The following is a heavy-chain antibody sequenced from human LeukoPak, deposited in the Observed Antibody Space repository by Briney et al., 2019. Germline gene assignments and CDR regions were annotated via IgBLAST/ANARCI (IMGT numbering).Heavy chain of an antibody. CDR3: AREDNTLPYFQH. Sequence: ASVKVSCKASGYTFTVYYMHWVRQAPGQGLEWMGWINPNSGGTNYAQKFQGWVTMTRDTSISTAYMELSRLRSDDTAVYYCAREDNTLPYFQHWGQGTLVTVSS. V-gene: IGHV1-2*04. D-gene: IGHD2-15*01. J-gene: IGHJ1*01. CDR2: INPNSGGT. CDR1: GYTFTVYY.